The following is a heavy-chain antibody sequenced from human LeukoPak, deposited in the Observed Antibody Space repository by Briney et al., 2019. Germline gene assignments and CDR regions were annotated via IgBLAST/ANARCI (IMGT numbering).Heavy chain of an antibody. V-gene: IGHV3-23*01. J-gene: IGHJ4*02. CDR1: GFTFSTFA. Sequence: GGSLRLSCEASGFTFSTFAMIWVRQPPGKGLEWVSSIFPSGGEIHYADSVRGRFTTSRDNSKSTLSLQMNSLRAEDTAIYYCATYRQVLLPFESWGQGTLVTVSS. D-gene: IGHD2/OR15-2a*01. CDR3: ATYRQVLLPFES. CDR2: IFPSGGEI.